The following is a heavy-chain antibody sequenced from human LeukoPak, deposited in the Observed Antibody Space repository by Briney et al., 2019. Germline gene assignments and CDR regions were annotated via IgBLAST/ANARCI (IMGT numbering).Heavy chain of an antibody. J-gene: IGHJ4*02. CDR1: GGSFSGYY. D-gene: IGHD3-22*01. V-gene: IGHV4-34*01. Sequence: SETLSLTCAVYGGSFSGYYWSWIRQPPGKGLEWIGEINHSGSTNYNPSLKSRVTISVDTSKNQFSLKLSSVTAADTAVYYCAGGPALSGYYYGFDYWGQGTLVTVSS. CDR3: AGGPALSGYYYGFDY. CDR2: INHSGST.